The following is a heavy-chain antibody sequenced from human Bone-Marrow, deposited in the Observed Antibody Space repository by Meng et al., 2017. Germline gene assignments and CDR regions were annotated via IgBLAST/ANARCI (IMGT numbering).Heavy chain of an antibody. V-gene: IGHV3-21*04. CDR1: GFTFSSYS. CDR2: ISGSSSHI. J-gene: IGHJ4*02. Sequence: GGSLRLSCAASGFTFSSYSMTWLRQAPGKGPEWVSSISGSSSHIFYADSVEGRFTISRDNARSSVYLQMNNLRVEDTAVYYCARDPDGRYYYDSSGYQGGGQGALVTVSS. D-gene: IGHD3-22*01. CDR3: ARDPDGRYYYDSSGYQG.